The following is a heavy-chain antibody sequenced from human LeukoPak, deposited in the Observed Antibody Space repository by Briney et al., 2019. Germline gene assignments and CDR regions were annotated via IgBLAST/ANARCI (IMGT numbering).Heavy chain of an antibody. Sequence: KPSETPSLTCTVPGCSISSYYWGWIRQPPRKGLEWIGYIYYSGTTNYNPSLKSRVTISVDTSKNQFSLNLISVTAADTAVYFCARGRGGGGSSNNWFDPWGQGTLVTVSS. CDR1: GCSISSYY. CDR3: ARGRGGGGSSNNWFDP. CDR2: IYYSGTT. D-gene: IGHD2-15*01. J-gene: IGHJ5*02. V-gene: IGHV4-59*12.